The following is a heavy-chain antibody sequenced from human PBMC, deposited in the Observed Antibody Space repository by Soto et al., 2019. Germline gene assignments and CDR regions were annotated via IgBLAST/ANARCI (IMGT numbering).Heavy chain of an antibody. D-gene: IGHD3-10*01. Sequence: QVQLQESGPGLVKPSQTLSLTCSVSGGSVNSGAFYWGWIRQSPGKGLECLGYIYSFGNTFYNPSLKSRVTIPLDTSKNQFSLRLTSVIAADTAIYYCARVMGDGSGNFWWFDVWGQGTLVTVSS. CDR2: IYSFGNT. CDR1: GGSVNSGAFY. CDR3: ARVMGDGSGNFWWFDV. J-gene: IGHJ5*02. V-gene: IGHV4-31*03.